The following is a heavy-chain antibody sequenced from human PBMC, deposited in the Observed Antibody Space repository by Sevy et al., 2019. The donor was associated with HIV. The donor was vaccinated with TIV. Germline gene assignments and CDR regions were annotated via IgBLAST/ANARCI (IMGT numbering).Heavy chain of an antibody. CDR3: SKDFQERYSYYWVYGMDV. CDR1: GFTFSSYA. V-gene: IGHV3-23*01. Sequence: GGSLRLSCAASGFTFSSYAMSWVRQAPGKGLEWVSAISGSGGSTYYADSVKGRFTISRDNSKNTLYLQMNSLRAEDTAVYYFSKDFQERYSYYWVYGMDVWGQGTTVTVSS. CDR2: ISGSGGST. J-gene: IGHJ6*02. D-gene: IGHD5-18*01.